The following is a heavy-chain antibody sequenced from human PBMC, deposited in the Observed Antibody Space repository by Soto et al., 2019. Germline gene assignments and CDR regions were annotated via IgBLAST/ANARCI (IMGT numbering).Heavy chain of an antibody. Sequence: ASVKVSCKASGYTFTSYYMHWVRQAPGQGLEWMGIINPSGGSTSYAQKFQGRVTMTRDTSTSTVYMELSSLRSEGTAVYYCARAYSSTSHYQSIFDYWGQGTLVTVSS. CDR2: INPSGGST. D-gene: IGHD2-2*01. CDR3: ARAYSSTSHYQSIFDY. CDR1: GYTFTSYY. J-gene: IGHJ4*02. V-gene: IGHV1-46*03.